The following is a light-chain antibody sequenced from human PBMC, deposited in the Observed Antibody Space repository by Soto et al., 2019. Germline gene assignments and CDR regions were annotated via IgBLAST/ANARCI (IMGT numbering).Light chain of an antibody. CDR2: GAS. Sequence: VLAQSPGTLSLSPGERATLACRASQSVSINFLAWYQHKVDQAPRLLIYGASIRAAGAPDRFSGSGSGTDFTLTISRVEPEDFAVYYCQHFGGSPPKYTFGQGTKLEI. CDR3: QHFGGSPPKYT. CDR1: QSVSINF. V-gene: IGKV3-20*01. J-gene: IGKJ2*01.